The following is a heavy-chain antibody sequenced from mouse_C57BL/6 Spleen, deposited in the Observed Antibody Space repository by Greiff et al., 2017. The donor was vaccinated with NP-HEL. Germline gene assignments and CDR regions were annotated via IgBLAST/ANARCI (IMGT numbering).Heavy chain of an antibody. V-gene: IGHV1-69*01. D-gene: IGHD1-1*01. CDR1: GYTFTSYW. Sequence: QVQLKQPGAELVMPGASVKLSCKASGYTFTSYWMHWVKQRPGQGLEWIGEIDPSDSYTNYNQKFKGKSTLTVDKSSSTAYMQLSSLTSEDSAVYYCARPVYGGYFDVWGTGTTVTVSS. CDR3: ARPVYGGYFDV. CDR2: IDPSDSYT. J-gene: IGHJ1*03.